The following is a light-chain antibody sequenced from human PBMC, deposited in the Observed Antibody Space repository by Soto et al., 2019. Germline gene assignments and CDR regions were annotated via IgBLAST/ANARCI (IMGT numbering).Light chain of an antibody. CDR1: SSDVGGYNY. CDR2: EVS. V-gene: IGLV2-8*01. CDR3: TSYAGSNSLL. J-gene: IGLJ2*01. Sequence: SVLTQPASVSGSPGQSITISCTGTSSDVGGYNYVSWYQQFPGKAPQLMIYEVSKRPSGVPDRFSASKSGNTASLTVSGLQAEDEADYYCTSYAGSNSLLFGGGTQLTVL.